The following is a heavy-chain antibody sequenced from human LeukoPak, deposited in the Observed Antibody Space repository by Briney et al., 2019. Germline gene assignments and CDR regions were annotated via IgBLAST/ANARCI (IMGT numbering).Heavy chain of an antibody. V-gene: IGHV3-53*01. CDR2: IYKNGKE. Sequence: PGGSLRLSCSASGISVESNCMSWVRQAPGKGLEWVSLIYKNGKEYYAESAKGRFSISRDISKNSLDLQMNRLRGDDTAVYYCARESPTSGIDSWGQGTLVIVSS. D-gene: IGHD2-15*01. CDR1: GISVESNC. CDR3: ARESPTSGIDS. J-gene: IGHJ5*01.